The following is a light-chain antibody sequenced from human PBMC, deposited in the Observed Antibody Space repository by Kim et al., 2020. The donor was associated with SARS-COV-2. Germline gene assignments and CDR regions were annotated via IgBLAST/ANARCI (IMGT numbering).Light chain of an antibody. CDR2: GAS. CDR3: QQYNNWPYT. V-gene: IGKV3-15*01. CDR1: QSIRSN. Sequence: EIVMTQSPATLSVSPGERATLSCRASQSIRSNLAWYQQKPGQAPRLLIYGASTRATGIPARLSASGSGTEFTLTISSLQSEDFAVYYCQQYNNWPYTFGQGTKLEIK. J-gene: IGKJ2*01.